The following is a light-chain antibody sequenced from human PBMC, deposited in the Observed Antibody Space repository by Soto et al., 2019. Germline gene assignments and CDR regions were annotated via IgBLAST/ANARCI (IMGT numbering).Light chain of an antibody. J-gene: IGKJ2*01. V-gene: IGKV3-20*01. Sequence: EIVLTQSPGTLSLSPGERATLSCRASQTLTSSYLAWYQQKPGQAPRLLIYGASSRATGIPDRFSGSGSGTDFTLTIRRLEPEDFEVYYCQQYASAPYTFDQGTKLEIK. CDR1: QTLTSSY. CDR3: QQYASAPYT. CDR2: GAS.